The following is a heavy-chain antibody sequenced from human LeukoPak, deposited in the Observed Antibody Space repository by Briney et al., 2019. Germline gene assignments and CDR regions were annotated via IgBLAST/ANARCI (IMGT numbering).Heavy chain of an antibody. CDR2: IRHDGSNK. V-gene: IGHV3-30*02. D-gene: IGHD6-6*01. CDR3: AKLAYSSSSSVDY. J-gene: IGHJ4*02. Sequence: GGSLRLSCAASGFTFSTYGMHWVRQAPGKGLEWVAFIRHDGSNKYYADSVKGRFTISRDNSKNTLYLQMNSLRAEDTAVYYCAKLAYSSSSSVDYWGQGTLVTVSS. CDR1: GFTFSTYG.